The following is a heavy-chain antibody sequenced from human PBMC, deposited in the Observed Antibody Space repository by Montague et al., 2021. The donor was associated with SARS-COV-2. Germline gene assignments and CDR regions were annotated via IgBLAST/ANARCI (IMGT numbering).Heavy chain of an antibody. V-gene: IGHV4-39*01. D-gene: IGHD3-9*01. CDR1: GGSISSSCYY. J-gene: IGHJ5*02. CDR3: ARLGDIVPGYYNWFDP. Sequence: SETLSLTCTVSGGSISSSCYYWGWIRQPPGKGLEWIRSLYYSGSTYYNPSLQSRVTISVDTSKHQFSLKLSSVTAADAAVYYGARLGDIVPGYYNWFDPWGQGTLVTVSS. CDR2: LYYSGST.